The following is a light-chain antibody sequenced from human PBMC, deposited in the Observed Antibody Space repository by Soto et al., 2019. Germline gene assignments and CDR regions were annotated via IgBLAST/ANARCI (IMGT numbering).Light chain of an antibody. V-gene: IGKV1-5*03. CDR3: QQSHSAPYT. Sequence: DIQMTQSPATLSASVGDTVIITCRASQTIFGWLAWYQQKPGTAPNLLIYKASSLQRGVPSRFSGSGSGTEFTLTISSLQPDDFTTYDCQQSHSAPYTFGQGTTLEMK. CDR1: QTIFGW. J-gene: IGKJ2*01. CDR2: KAS.